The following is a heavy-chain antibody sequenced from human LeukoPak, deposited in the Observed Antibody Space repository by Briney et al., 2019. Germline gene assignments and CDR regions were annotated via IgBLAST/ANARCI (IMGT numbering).Heavy chain of an antibody. CDR1: GGSISSYY. J-gene: IGHJ6*03. CDR2: IYYSGST. D-gene: IGHD3-22*01. V-gene: IGHV4-59*01. Sequence: SETLSLTCTVSGGSISSYYWSWIRQPPGKGLEWIGYIYYSGSTNYNPSLKSRVTISVDTSKNQFSLKLSSVTAADTAVYYCARDRYHYDSSGYYYMDVWGKGTTVTVSS. CDR3: ARDRYHYDSSGYYYMDV.